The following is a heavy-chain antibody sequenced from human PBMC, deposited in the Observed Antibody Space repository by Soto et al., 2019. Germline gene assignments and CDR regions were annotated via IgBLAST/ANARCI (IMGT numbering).Heavy chain of an antibody. D-gene: IGHD2-15*01. CDR3: ASARGVVAAIGSFDY. CDR2: INHTGST. V-gene: IGHV4-34*01. J-gene: IGHJ4*02. CDR1: GGSFIGYY. Sequence: SXTLSLTCAVYGGSFIGYYWSCIHQPPWKGLQWIGEINHTGSTNHNPSLKRRVTISVDTSKNQFSLKMSSVTAADTAVYYCASARGVVAAIGSFDYWGQGTLVTVSS.